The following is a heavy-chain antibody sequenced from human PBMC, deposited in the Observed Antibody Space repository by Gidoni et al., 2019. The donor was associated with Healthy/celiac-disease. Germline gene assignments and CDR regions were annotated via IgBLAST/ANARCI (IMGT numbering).Heavy chain of an antibody. D-gene: IGHD2-15*01. CDR1: GFTFSNAW. CDR2: IKSKTDGGTT. V-gene: IGHV3-15*01. Sequence: EVQLVESGGGLVKPGGSLRLSCAASGFTFSNAWMSWVRQAPGKGLEWVGRIKSKTDGGTTDYAAPVKGRFTISRDDSKNTLYLQMNSLKTEDTAVYYCTTDIGYQRHYYYYYGMDVWGQGTTVTVSS. CDR3: TTDIGYQRHYYYYYGMDV. J-gene: IGHJ6*02.